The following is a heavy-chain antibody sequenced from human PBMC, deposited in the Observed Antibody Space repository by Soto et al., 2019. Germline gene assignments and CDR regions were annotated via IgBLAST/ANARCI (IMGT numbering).Heavy chain of an antibody. J-gene: IGHJ5*02. CDR1: GGSFSGYY. CDR3: ARGGITIFGVVKTTNWFDP. V-gene: IGHV4-34*01. Sequence: SETLSLTCAVYGGSFSGYYWSWIRQPPGKGLEWIGEINHSGSTNYNPSLKSRVTISVDTSKNQFSLKLSSVTAADTAVYYCARGGITIFGVVKTTNWFDPWGQGTLVTVSS. CDR2: INHSGST. D-gene: IGHD3-3*01.